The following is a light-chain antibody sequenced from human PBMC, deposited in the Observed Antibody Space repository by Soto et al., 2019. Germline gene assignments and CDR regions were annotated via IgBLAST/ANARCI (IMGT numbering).Light chain of an antibody. Sequence: DIQMTQSPSTVSASVVDAVTITCRASQSISTWLAWYQQKPGKAPNLLIYDASTLESGGPSGFSGSGSGTEFTLTISSLQPDDSATYYCQQYNSYSYTFGQGTKLEIK. J-gene: IGKJ2*01. V-gene: IGKV1-5*01. CDR2: DAS. CDR3: QQYNSYSYT. CDR1: QSISTW.